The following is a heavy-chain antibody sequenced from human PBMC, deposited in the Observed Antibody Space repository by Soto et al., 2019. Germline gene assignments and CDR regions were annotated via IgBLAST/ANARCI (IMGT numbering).Heavy chain of an antibody. V-gene: IGHV1-18*01. J-gene: IGHJ4*01. CDR3: ARDNYGDYDY. D-gene: IGHD4-17*01. CDR1: GYTFTTNA. CDR2: ISNYNGHT. Sequence: QVQLEQSGAEVKKPGASVKVSCKASGYTFTTNAISWVRQAPGQGLEWMGWISNYNGHTNYPQNLQGRVTMTTDTSTDTAYMELRSLRSYDTAVYYCARDNYGDYDYWGHGTLVTVSS.